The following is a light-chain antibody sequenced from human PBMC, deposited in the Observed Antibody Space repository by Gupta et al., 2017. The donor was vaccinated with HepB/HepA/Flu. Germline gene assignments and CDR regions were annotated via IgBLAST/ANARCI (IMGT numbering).Light chain of an antibody. Sequence: DIVMTQSPLSLPVTPGEPASISCRSSQSLLHSNGYNYLDWYLQKPGQSPQLLIYLGSNRASGVPDRFSGSGSGTDFTLKISRVEAEDVGVYYCKQALQTLKTFGQGTKVEIK. CDR3: KQALQTLKT. CDR2: LGS. V-gene: IGKV2-28*01. CDR1: QSLLHSNGYNY. J-gene: IGKJ1*01.